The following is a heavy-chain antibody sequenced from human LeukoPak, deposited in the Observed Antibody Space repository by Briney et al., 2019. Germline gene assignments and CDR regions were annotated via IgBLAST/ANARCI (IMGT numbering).Heavy chain of an antibody. CDR1: GGSISSYY. J-gene: IGHJ4*02. Sequence: SETLSLTCTVSGGSISSYYWSWIRQPPGKGLEWIGYIYYSGSTNYNPSLKSRVTISVDTSKNQFSLKLSSVTAADTAVYYCARGLQLDYWGQGTLVTVSS. CDR2: IYYSGST. V-gene: IGHV4-59*01. CDR3: ARGLQLDY. D-gene: IGHD5-18*01.